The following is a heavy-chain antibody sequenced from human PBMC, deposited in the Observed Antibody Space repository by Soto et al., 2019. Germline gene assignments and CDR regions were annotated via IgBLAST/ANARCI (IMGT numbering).Heavy chain of an antibody. CDR2: ISAYSGNT. CDR1: GYTFTSYG. J-gene: IGHJ5*02. CDR3: AIDLVSGYFQGS. D-gene: IGHD5-12*01. V-gene: IGHV1-18*01. Sequence: QIQLVQSEAEVKKPGASVKVSCKAFGYTFTSYGITWVRQARGQGLEWMGWISAYSGNTNYAQKVQGRATLTTEASTNTAYMELRSLQFDDTAVYYCAIDLVSGYFQGSWCQGTLVTVSS.